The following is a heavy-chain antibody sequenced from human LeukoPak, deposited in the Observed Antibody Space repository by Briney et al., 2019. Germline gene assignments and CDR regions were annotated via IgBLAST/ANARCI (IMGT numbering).Heavy chain of an antibody. J-gene: IGHJ4*02. D-gene: IGHD3-22*01. CDR3: ARWGHFDTSGYFVADY. CDR2: IYYSGTT. Sequence: SETLSLTCTVSGGSISSYYWSWIRQPPGKGLEWIGYIYYSGTTNYNPSLKSRVTISVDTSKNQFSLKLSSVTAVDTAVYYCARWGHFDTSGYFVADYWGQGTLITVSS. V-gene: IGHV4-59*01. CDR1: GGSISSYY.